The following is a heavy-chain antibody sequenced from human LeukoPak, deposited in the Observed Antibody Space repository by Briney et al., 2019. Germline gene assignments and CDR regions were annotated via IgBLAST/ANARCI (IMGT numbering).Heavy chain of an antibody. CDR3: AREGSRITIFGVAMNWFDP. D-gene: IGHD3-3*01. V-gene: IGHV4-61*02. CDR2: IDTSGST. J-gene: IGHJ5*02. CDR1: GGSISSGSYY. Sequence: SETLSLTCTLSGGSISSGSYYWSWIQQPAGKGLEWIGLIDTSGSTNYSPSLKSRVSISVDTPKNQFSLKLSSVTAADTAVYYCAREGSRITIFGVAMNWFDPWRQASLVSVSS.